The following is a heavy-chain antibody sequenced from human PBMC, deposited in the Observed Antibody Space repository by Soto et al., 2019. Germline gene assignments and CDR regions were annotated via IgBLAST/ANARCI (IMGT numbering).Heavy chain of an antibody. Sequence: PGESLKISCKGSGYSFTSYWIGWVRQMPGKGLEWMGIIYPGDSDTRYSPSFQGQVTISADKSISTAYLQWSSLKASDTAMYYCARRRGYCISTSCYSGYYGMDVWGQGTTVTVSS. J-gene: IGHJ6*02. CDR3: ARRRGYCISTSCYSGYYGMDV. CDR1: GYSFTSYW. D-gene: IGHD2-2*01. CDR2: IYPGDSDT. V-gene: IGHV5-51*01.